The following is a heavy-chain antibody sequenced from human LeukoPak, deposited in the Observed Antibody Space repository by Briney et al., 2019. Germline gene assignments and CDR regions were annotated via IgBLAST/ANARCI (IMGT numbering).Heavy chain of an antibody. J-gene: IGHJ4*02. CDR1: GGYISSSSYY. V-gene: IGHV4-39*07. D-gene: IGHD4/OR15-4a*01. CDR3: ARDINYGAFDY. CDR2: IYYSGST. Sequence: SETLSLTCTVSGGYISSSSYYWGWIRQPPGKGLEWIGSIYYSGSTYYNPSLKSRVAISVDTSKNQFSLKLSSVTAADTAVYYCARDINYGAFDYWGQGTLVTVSS.